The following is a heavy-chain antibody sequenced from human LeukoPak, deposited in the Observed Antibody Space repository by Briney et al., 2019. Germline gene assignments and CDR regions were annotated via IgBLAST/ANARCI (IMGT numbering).Heavy chain of an antibody. CDR1: GFTFSSYS. Sequence: GGSLRLSCAASGFTFSSYSMNWVRQAPGKGLEWVSYISSSSSTIYYADSVKGRFIISRENAKNSFYLQMNSLRVGDTAIYYCARESDYYDSSGGGWGAFDIWGQGTMVTVSS. V-gene: IGHV3-48*01. CDR3: ARESDYYDSSGGGWGAFDI. D-gene: IGHD3-22*01. J-gene: IGHJ3*02. CDR2: ISSSSSTI.